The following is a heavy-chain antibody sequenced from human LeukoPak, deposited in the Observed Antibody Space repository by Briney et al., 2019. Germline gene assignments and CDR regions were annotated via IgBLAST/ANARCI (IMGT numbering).Heavy chain of an antibody. Sequence: SVNVSCEASGGTFSSYAISWVRQSPGQGLEGMGGIIPIFVTANYAQKFQGRVTITADDSTSTAYMELSSLRSEDTTVYCCERAITRGADAFDIWGQGTMVTVSS. CDR3: ERAITRGADAFDI. J-gene: IGHJ3*02. CDR2: IIPIFVTA. V-gene: IGHV1-69*13. CDR1: GGTFSSYA. D-gene: IGHD1-26*01.